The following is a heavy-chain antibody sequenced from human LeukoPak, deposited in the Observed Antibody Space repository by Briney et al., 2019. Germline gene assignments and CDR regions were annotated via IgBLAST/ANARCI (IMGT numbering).Heavy chain of an antibody. CDR2: ISGSGGST. CDR1: GFTFSSYA. Sequence: GGSLRLSCAASGFTFSSYAMSWVRQAQGKGLEWVSAISGSGGSTYYADSVKGRFTISRDNSKNTLYLQMNSLRAEDTAVYYCAKDPGASVSGFYMDVWGKGTTVIVSS. CDR3: AKDPGASVSGFYMDV. D-gene: IGHD2-8*02. J-gene: IGHJ6*03. V-gene: IGHV3-23*01.